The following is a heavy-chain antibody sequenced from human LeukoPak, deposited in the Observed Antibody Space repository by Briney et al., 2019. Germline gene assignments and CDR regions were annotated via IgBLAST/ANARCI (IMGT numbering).Heavy chain of an antibody. Sequence: GGSLRLSCAASGFTFSSYGMSWVRQAPGKGLEWVAVISYDGSNKYYADSVKGRFTISRDNSKNTLYLQMNSLRAEDTAVYYCARVRITIFGVVTRHKYYFDYWGQGTLVTVSS. CDR3: ARVRITIFGVVTRHKYYFDY. CDR1: GFTFSSYG. CDR2: ISYDGSNK. D-gene: IGHD3-3*01. J-gene: IGHJ4*02. V-gene: IGHV3-30*03.